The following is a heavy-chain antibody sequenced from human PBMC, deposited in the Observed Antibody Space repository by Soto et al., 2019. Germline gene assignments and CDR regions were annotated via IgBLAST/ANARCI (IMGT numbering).Heavy chain of an antibody. CDR2: IYHSGST. CDR3: ARVPDR. Sequence: SETLSLTCAVSGGSIRSGGHSWSWIRQTPGKGLEWIGYIYHSGSTYYNPSLKSRVTISVDRSKNQFSLKLSSVTAADTAVYYCARVPDRWGQGTLVTVS. CDR1: GGSIRSGGHS. J-gene: IGHJ5*02. V-gene: IGHV4-30-2*01. D-gene: IGHD2-2*01.